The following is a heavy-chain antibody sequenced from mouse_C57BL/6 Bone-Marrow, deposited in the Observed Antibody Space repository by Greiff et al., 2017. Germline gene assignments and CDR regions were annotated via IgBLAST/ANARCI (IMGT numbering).Heavy chain of an antibody. CDR3: ARKNANGDEAWFAY. Sequence: QVQLQQSGPGLVQPSQSLSITCTVSGFSLTSYGVHWVRQSPGKGLEWLGVIWSGGSTDYNAAFISRLSISKDNSKSQVFFEMNSLQADDTAIYYCARKNANGDEAWFAYWGQGTLVTVAA. CDR1: GFSLTSYG. J-gene: IGHJ3*01. CDR2: IWSGGST. V-gene: IGHV2-2*01. D-gene: IGHD4-1*01.